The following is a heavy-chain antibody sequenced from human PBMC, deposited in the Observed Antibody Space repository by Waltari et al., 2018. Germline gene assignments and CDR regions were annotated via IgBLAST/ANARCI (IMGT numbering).Heavy chain of an antibody. CDR3: TRGGNYDFWSHTPFVDP. CDR2: IRHPGNT. CDR1: GASCSAYY. V-gene: IGHV4-34*01. Sequence: QVQLQQWGAGQLKPSETLSLTCSVSGASCSAYYWGWVRHVPGKGLEWFGQIRHPGNTNYNPSLQSRVAISIDTSRSQFSLKVFSVTAADTGLYFCTRGGNYDFWSHTPFVDPWGQGTQVTVSS. J-gene: IGHJ5*02. D-gene: IGHD3-3*01.